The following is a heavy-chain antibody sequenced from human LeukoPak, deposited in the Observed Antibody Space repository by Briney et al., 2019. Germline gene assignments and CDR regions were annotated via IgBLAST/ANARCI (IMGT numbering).Heavy chain of an antibody. CDR1: GGSISSSSYY. Sequence: PSETLSLTCTVPGGSISSSSYYWGWIRQPPGKGLEWIGSIYYSGSTYYNPSLKSRVTISVDTSKNQFSLKLSSVTAADTAVYYCARQWIGYCSSTSCYNPYYYYMDVWGKGTTVTVSS. D-gene: IGHD2-2*02. J-gene: IGHJ6*03. CDR3: ARQWIGYCSSTSCYNPYYYYMDV. CDR2: IYYSGST. V-gene: IGHV4-39*01.